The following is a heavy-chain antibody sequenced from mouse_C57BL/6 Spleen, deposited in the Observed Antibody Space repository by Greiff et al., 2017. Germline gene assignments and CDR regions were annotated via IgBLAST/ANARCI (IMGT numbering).Heavy chain of an antibody. CDR3: ASAYYSNSNYAMDY. J-gene: IGHJ4*01. CDR1: GFTFSSYA. V-gene: IGHV5-4*03. D-gene: IGHD2-5*01. CDR2: ISDGGSYT. Sequence: EVKLVESGGGLVKPGGSLKLSCAASGFTFSSYAMSWVRQTPEKRLEWVATISDGGSYTYYPDNVKGRFTISRDNAKNNLYLQMSHLKSEDTAMYYCASAYYSNSNYAMDYWGQGTSVTVSS.